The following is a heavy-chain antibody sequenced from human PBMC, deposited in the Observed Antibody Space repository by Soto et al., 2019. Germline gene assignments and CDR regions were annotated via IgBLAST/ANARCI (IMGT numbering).Heavy chain of an antibody. J-gene: IGHJ4*02. CDR3: ARADTAMTTPFDY. D-gene: IGHD5-18*01. V-gene: IGHV4-59*12. CDR1: GGSISNFY. CDR2: VDYSGTA. Sequence: NPSETLSLTCTGSGGSISNFYWSWIRQPPGKGLEWIGYVDYSGTANYNPSLKSRVSMSVDTSKNQLSLKVTSVTAADTAMYYCARADTAMTTPFDYWGQGTLVTVSS.